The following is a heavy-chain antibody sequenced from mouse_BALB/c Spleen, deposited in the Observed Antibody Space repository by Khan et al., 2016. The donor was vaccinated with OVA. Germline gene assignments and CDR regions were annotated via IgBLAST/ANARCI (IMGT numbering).Heavy chain of an antibody. CDR1: GFTFSDYG. CDR2: ISDLAYTI. J-gene: IGHJ3*01. CDR3: ARGGGTAPFAY. Sequence: EVELVESGGGLVQPGGSRKLSCAASGFTFSDYGMAWVRQAPGKGPEWVAFISDLAYTIYYADTVTGRFTISRENAKNTLDLEMSSRSSDDTAIYVCARGGGTAPFAYWGLGTLVTVSA. D-gene: IGHD1-2*01. V-gene: IGHV5-15*02.